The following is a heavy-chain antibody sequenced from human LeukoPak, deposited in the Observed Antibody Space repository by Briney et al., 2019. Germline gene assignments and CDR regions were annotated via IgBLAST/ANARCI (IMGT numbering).Heavy chain of an antibody. CDR1: GGSISSSDYY. CDR3: ARTMVRGVIITHYYFDY. Sequence: SETLSLTCTVSGGSISSSDYYWSWIRQPPGKGLEWIGEINHSGSTNYNPSLKSRVTISVDTSKNQFSLKLSSVTAADTAVYYCARTMVRGVIITHYYFDYWGQGTLVTVSS. CDR2: INHSGST. V-gene: IGHV4-39*07. D-gene: IGHD3-10*01. J-gene: IGHJ4*02.